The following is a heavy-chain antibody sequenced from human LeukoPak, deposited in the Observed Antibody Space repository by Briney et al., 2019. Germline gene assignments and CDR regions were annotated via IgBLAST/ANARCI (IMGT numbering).Heavy chain of an antibody. CDR3: ARKARQQLVLFKTDWFDP. CDR2: INHSGST. V-gene: IGHV4-34*01. CDR1: GGSFSGYY. D-gene: IGHD6-13*01. Sequence: PSETLSLTCAVYGGSFSGYYWSWIRQPPGKGLGWIGEINHSGSTNYNPYLKSRVTISVDTSKNQFSLKLSSVTAADTAVYYCARKARQQLVLFKTDWFDPWGQGTLVTVSS. J-gene: IGHJ5*02.